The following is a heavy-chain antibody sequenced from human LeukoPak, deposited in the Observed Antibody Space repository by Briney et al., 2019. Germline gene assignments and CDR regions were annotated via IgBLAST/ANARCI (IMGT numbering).Heavy chain of an antibody. D-gene: IGHD2-2*01. J-gene: IGHJ4*02. CDR1: GFTFTSYS. CDR2: ISGGGGST. V-gene: IGHV3-23*01. CDR3: AKGDCSSASCHTFDY. Sequence: PGGSLRLSCAASGFTFTSYSMNWVRQAPGKGLEWVSTISGGGGSTYYADSVKGRFSISRDNSKNTLYLQMNSLRAEDTAVYYCAKGDCSSASCHTFDYWGQGTLVTVSS.